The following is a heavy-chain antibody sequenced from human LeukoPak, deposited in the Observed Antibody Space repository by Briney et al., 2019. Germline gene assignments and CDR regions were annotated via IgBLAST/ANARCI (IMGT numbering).Heavy chain of an antibody. V-gene: IGHV4-38-2*02. D-gene: IGHD2-21*02. J-gene: IGHJ5*02. Sequence: PGGSLRLSCAASGFTFSTYWMTWVRQAPGKGLEWIGSIYHSGSTYYNPSLKSRVTISVDTSKNQFSLKLSSVTAADTAVYYCARDRDTYCGGDCYVSRWFDPWGQGTLVTVSS. CDR1: GFTFSTYW. CDR3: ARDRDTYCGGDCYVSRWFDP. CDR2: IYHSGST.